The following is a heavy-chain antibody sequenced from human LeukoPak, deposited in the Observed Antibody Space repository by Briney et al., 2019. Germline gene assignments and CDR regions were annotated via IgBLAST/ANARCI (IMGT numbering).Heavy chain of an antibody. CDR3: ARGGRVAAAGTDAFDI. Sequence: GGSLRLSCAASGFTFSSYAMSWVRQAPGKGLEWVSGINWNGGSTGYADSVKGRFTISRDNAKNSLYLQMNSLRGEDTAVYYCARGGRVAAAGTDAFDIWGQGTMVTVSS. J-gene: IGHJ3*02. CDR2: INWNGGST. CDR1: GFTFSSYA. D-gene: IGHD6-13*01. V-gene: IGHV3-20*04.